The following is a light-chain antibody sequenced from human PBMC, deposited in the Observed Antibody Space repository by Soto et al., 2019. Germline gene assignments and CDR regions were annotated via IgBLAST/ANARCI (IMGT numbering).Light chain of an antibody. CDR1: SSNIGGNT. J-gene: IGLJ2*01. CDR3: AAWDDGLNSVI. V-gene: IGLV1-44*01. Sequence: QSVLTQPTSASGTPGQTVTISCSGSSSNIGGNTVNWYQQLPGTAPKLLIFANNQRPSGVPDRFSGSKSGTSASLAISGLQSGDEAEYYCAAWDDGLNSVIFGGGTKVTVL. CDR2: ANN.